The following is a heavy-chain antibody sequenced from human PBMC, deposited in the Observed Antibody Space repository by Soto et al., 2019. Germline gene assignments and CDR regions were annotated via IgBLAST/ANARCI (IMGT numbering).Heavy chain of an antibody. D-gene: IGHD3-3*01. CDR1: GGSISSYY. V-gene: IGHV4-59*01. CDR3: ARASSYFDCWCGYYTGHFGMDV. Sequence: SETLSLTCTVSGGSISSYYWSWIRQPPGKGLEWIGYIYYSGSTNYNPSLKSRVTISVDTSKNQFSLKLSSVTAADTAVYYCARASSYFDCWCGYYTGHFGMDVWGQGTTVTVSS. J-gene: IGHJ6*02. CDR2: IYYSGST.